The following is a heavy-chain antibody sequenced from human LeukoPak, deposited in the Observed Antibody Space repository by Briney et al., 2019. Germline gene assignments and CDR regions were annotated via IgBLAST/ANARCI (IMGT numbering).Heavy chain of an antibody. CDR1: GGSISSSSYY. CDR3: ARHDPVYYDFWSGYPLGGFDY. V-gene: IGHV4-39*01. J-gene: IGHJ4*02. D-gene: IGHD3-3*01. CDR2: IYYSGST. Sequence: SETLSLTCTVSGGSISSSSYYWGWIRQPPGKGLEWIGSIYYSGSTYYNPSLKSRVTISVDTSKNQFSLKLSSVTAADTAVYYCARHDPVYYDFWSGYPLGGFDYWGQGTLVTVPS.